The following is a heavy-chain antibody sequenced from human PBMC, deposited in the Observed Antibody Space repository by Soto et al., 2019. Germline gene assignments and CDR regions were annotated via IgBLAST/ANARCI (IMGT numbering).Heavy chain of an antibody. CDR3: ARGRIVGATYYYGMDV. CDR1: GVTFSSYA. V-gene: IGHV1-69*13. D-gene: IGHD1-26*01. CDR2: IIPIFGTA. J-gene: IGHJ6*02. Sequence: SVEVSCKASGVTFSSYAISWVRQAPGQGLEWMGGIIPIFGTANYAQKFQGRVTITADESTSTAYMELSSLRSEDTAVYYCARGRIVGATYYYGMDVWGQGTTVTVSS.